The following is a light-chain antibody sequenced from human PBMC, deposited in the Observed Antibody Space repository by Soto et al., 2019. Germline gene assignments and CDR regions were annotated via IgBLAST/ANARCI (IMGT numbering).Light chain of an antibody. V-gene: IGLV7-43*01. CDR1: TGAVTSGSY. CDR2: NTD. J-gene: IGLJ3*02. CDR3: LLSSGGVVV. Sequence: QAVVTQEPSLAVSRGGTVTLTCASTTGAVTSGSYPNWFQQKPGQAPRSLIYNTDNKHSWTPARFSGSLLGGKAALTLSGVQPEDEAQYYCLLSSGGVVVFCGGTKLTVL.